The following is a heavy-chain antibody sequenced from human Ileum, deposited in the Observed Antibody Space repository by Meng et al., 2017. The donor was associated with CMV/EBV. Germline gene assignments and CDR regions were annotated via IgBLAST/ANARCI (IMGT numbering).Heavy chain of an antibody. V-gene: IGHV1-69*05. CDR3: ARGFGAMVRGVMLDY. D-gene: IGHD3-10*01. CDR1: GGTVSSYA. Sequence: SGGTVSSYAISWVRQAPGQGLEWMGGIIPIFGTANYAQKFQGRVTITTDESTSTAYMELSSLRSEDTAVYYCARGFGAMVRGVMLDYWGQGTLVTVSS. CDR2: IIPIFGTA. J-gene: IGHJ4*02.